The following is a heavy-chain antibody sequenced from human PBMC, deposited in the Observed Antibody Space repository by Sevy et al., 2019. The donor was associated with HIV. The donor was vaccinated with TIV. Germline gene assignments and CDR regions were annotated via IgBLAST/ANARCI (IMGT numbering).Heavy chain of an antibody. Sequence: GGSLRLSCAASGFSFSRYFMHWVRQAPGEGLVWVSRINSDGSTTNYAGSVEGRFIVSRDNTKKTLYLEMHSLRVEDTATYYGARDTHGYGGNPNLDLDLWGQGTLVTVSS. CDR3: ARDTHGYGGNPNLDLDL. CDR2: INSDGSTT. D-gene: IGHD4-17*01. J-gene: IGHJ5*02. V-gene: IGHV3-74*01. CDR1: GFSFSRYF.